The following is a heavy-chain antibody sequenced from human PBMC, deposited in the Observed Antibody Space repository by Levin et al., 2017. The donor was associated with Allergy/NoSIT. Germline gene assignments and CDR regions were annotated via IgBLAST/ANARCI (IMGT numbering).Heavy chain of an antibody. D-gene: IGHD1-1*01. CDR3: ARRGTRDYYYYMDV. CDR1: GYSFTSYW. J-gene: IGHJ6*03. CDR2: IYPGDSDT. V-gene: IGHV5-51*01. Sequence: GESLKISCQGSGYSFTSYWIGWVGKMPGKGLDWMGIIYPGDSDTRYSPSFQGQVTISADKSISTAYLQWSSLKASDTAIYYCARRGTRDYYYYMDVWGKGTTVTVSS.